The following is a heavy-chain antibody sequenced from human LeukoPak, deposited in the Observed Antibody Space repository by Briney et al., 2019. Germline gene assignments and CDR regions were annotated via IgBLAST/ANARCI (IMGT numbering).Heavy chain of an antibody. CDR3: ARDVENYYGWGSYYKGVLDY. J-gene: IGHJ4*02. CDR2: INPSGGST. Sequence: ASVKVSCKASGYTFTSYYMHWVRQAPGQGLEWMGIINPSGGSTSYAQKFQGRVTMTRDTSTSTVYMELSSLRSEDTAVYYCARDVENYYGWGSYYKGVLDYWGQGTLVTVSS. CDR1: GYTFTSYY. D-gene: IGHD3-10*01. V-gene: IGHV1-46*01.